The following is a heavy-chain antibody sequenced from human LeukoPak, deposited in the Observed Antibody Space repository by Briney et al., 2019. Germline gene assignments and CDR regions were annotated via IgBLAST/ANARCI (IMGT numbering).Heavy chain of an antibody. CDR3: ASLGSGRSDY. D-gene: IGHD1-26*01. Sequence: SETLSLTCAVYGGSFSGYYWSWIRQPPGKGLEWIGEINHSGSTNYNPSLKSRVTISVDTSKNQFSLKLSSVTAADTAVYYCASLGSGRSDYWGQGTLVAVSS. CDR2: INHSGST. CDR1: GGSFSGYY. V-gene: IGHV4-34*01. J-gene: IGHJ4*02.